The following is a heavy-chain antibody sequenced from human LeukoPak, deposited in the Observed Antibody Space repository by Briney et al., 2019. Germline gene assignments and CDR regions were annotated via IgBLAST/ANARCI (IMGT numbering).Heavy chain of an antibody. V-gene: IGHV5-51*01. CDR2: IYPGDSDT. D-gene: IGHD3-22*01. CDR3: ARHTITQPGPEADYYDSSGYHPFDY. CDR1: GYSFTSYW. Sequence: GESLKISCKGSGYSFTSYWIGWVRQLPGKGREWMVIIYPGDSDTRYSPSFQGQVTISADKSISTAYLPWSSLKASDTAMYYCARHTITQPGPEADYYDSSGYHPFDYWGQGTLVTVSS. J-gene: IGHJ4*02.